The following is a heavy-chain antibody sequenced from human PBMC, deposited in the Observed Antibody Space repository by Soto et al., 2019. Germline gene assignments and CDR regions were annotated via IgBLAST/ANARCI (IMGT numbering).Heavy chain of an antibody. D-gene: IGHD4-17*01. CDR3: AKSGTNYYSYMDV. Sequence: QVQLVESGGGVVQPGRSLRLSCAASGFTFSSYGVHWVRQAPGKGLEWVAFISYDGSNKYYADSVKGRFTISRDNSKNTLYLQMNSLRDEDTAVYYCAKSGTNYYSYMDVWGKGTTVTVSS. CDR2: ISYDGSNK. CDR1: GFTFSSYG. J-gene: IGHJ6*03. V-gene: IGHV3-30*18.